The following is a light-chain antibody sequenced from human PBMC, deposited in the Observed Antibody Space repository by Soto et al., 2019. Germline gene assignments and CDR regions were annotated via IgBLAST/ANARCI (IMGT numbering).Light chain of an antibody. Sequence: IVMTQFQDSLAVSLGERASVSCKSSQRLHSNNQNYLAWYQQRPGQRPKLLIYWASTRVSGVPDRFSGSGSGTDFTLTISGLQSEDVALYSCQQYYSPPYTFGQGNKLEIK. CDR1: QRLHSNNQNY. CDR3: QQYYSPPYT. V-gene: IGKV4-1*01. J-gene: IGKJ2*01. CDR2: WAS.